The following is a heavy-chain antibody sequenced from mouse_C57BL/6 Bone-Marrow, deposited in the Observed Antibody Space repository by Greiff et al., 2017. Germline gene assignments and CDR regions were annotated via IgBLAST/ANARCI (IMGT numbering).Heavy chain of an antibody. CDR2: INYDGSST. D-gene: IGHD1-1*01. CDR3: ARGTVGDWYFDV. Sequence: EVQRVESEGGLVQPGSSMKLSCTASGFTFSDYYMAWVRQVPEKGLEWVANINYDGSSTYYLDSLKSRFIISRDNAKNILYLQMSSLKSEDTATYYCARGTVGDWYFDVWGTGTTVTVSS. J-gene: IGHJ1*03. V-gene: IGHV5-16*01. CDR1: GFTFSDYY.